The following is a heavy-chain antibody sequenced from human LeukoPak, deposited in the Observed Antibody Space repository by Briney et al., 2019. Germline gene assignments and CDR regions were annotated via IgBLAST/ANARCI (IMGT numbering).Heavy chain of an antibody. CDR3: ARDYYGSGSYKSYFDN. D-gene: IGHD3-10*01. J-gene: IGHJ4*02. V-gene: IGHV4-4*07. CDR1: GASISSDY. Sequence: SETLSLTCTVSGASISSDYWSWIQRSAGKGLEWIGRMYTSGSTQYNPSLKSRVTISVDKSKNQLSLKLSSVTAADTAVYYCARDYYGSGSYKSYFDNWGQGTQVTVSS. CDR2: MYTSGST.